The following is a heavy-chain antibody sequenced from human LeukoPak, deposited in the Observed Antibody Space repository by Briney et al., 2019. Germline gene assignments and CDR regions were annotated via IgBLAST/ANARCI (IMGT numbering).Heavy chain of an antibody. Sequence: PGASVKVSCKTYGYTFTTYDIDWVRQASGQGPEWMGWINPNNGNTGYAQKFQGRVTMTRDTSINTAYMELSSLRSDDTAVYYCVRVFTYGSPFDPCRQGTLVIVSS. CDR1: GYTFTTYD. CDR2: INPNNGNT. V-gene: IGHV1-8*01. D-gene: IGHD4-17*01. CDR3: VRVFTYGSPFDP. J-gene: IGHJ5*02.